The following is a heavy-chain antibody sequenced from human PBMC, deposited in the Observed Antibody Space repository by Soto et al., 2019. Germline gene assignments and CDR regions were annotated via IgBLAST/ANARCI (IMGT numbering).Heavy chain of an antibody. J-gene: IGHJ3*02. CDR1: GFPFSSYW. Sequence: SIRPYWAASGFPFSSYWRHCVRQDPGKRLVWVSRINSDGSSTSYADSVKGRFTISRDNAKNTLYLQMNSLRAEDTAVYYCINSQSRDPYAFDIWAQGTMVTVSS. V-gene: IGHV3-74*01. CDR3: INSQSRDPYAFDI. D-gene: IGHD1-1*01. CDR2: INSDGSST.